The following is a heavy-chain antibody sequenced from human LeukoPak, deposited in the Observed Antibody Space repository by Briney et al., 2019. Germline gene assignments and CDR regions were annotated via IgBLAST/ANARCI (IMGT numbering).Heavy chain of an antibody. J-gene: IGHJ5*02. D-gene: IGHD1-26*01. CDR2: IYYSGST. CDR1: GGSISSGGYY. CDR3: ARASSSGRWVFWFDP. Sequence: PSETLSLTCIVSGGSISSGGYYWSWIRQHPGKGLEWIGYIYYSGSTYYNPSLKSRVTISVDTSKNQFSLKLSSVTAADTAVYYCARASSSGRWVFWFDPWGQGTLVTVSS. V-gene: IGHV4-31*03.